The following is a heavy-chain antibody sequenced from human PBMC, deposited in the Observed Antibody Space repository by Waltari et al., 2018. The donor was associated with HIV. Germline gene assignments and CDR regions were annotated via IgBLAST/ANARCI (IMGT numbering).Heavy chain of an antibody. CDR3: AREEAILDSLFDY. D-gene: IGHD3-3*01. CDR1: GGSFSGYY. CDR2: INHSGST. J-gene: IGHJ4*02. Sequence: QVQLQQWGAGLLKPSETLSPTCAVYGGSFSGYYWSWTRQPPGKGLEWIGEINHSGSTNYNPSLKSRVTISVDTSKNQFSLKLSSVTAADTAVYYCAREEAILDSLFDYWGQGTLVTVSS. V-gene: IGHV4-34*01.